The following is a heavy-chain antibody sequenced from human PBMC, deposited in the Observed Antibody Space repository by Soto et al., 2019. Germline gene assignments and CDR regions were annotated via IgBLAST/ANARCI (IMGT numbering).Heavy chain of an antibody. CDR3: ARDYYGSGSRFDY. V-gene: IGHV4-30-4*01. CDR2: IYYSGTT. D-gene: IGHD3-10*01. J-gene: IGHJ4*02. Sequence: PSETLSLTCTVSGGSISSGDYYGSWIRQPPGKGMEWIGYIYYSGTTYYNPSLKSRVTISVDTSKNQFSLNLSSVTAADTAVYYCARDYYGSGSRFDYWGQGTQVTVSS. CDR1: GGSISSGDYY.